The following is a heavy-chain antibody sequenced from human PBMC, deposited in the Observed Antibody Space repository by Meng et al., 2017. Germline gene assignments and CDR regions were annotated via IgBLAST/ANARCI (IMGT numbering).Heavy chain of an antibody. J-gene: IGHJ5*02. CDR1: CELFSGYY. CDR2: INHSGST. Sequence: HVHPKRCGAGLLNPSEPLSLTCVFYCELFSGYYWSWIRQPPGKGLEWIGEINHSGSTNYNPSLKSRVTISVDTSKNQFSLKLSSVTAADTAVYYCARRRGGSSDWFDPWGQGTLVTRLL. V-gene: IGHV4-34*01. D-gene: IGHD6-6*01. CDR3: ARRRGGSSDWFDP.